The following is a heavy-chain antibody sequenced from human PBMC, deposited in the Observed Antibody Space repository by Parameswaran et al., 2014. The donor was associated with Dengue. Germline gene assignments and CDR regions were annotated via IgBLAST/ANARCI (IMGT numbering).Heavy chain of an antibody. D-gene: IGHD3-22*01. V-gene: IGHV1-18*01. CDR3: ARDSTAWLFPRDY. CDR2: ISAYNGNT. J-gene: IGHJ4*02. Sequence: WVRQAPGQGLEWMGWISAYNGNTNYAQKLQGRVTMTTDTSTSTAYMELRSLRSDDTAVYYCARDSTAWLFPRDYWGQGTLVTVSS.